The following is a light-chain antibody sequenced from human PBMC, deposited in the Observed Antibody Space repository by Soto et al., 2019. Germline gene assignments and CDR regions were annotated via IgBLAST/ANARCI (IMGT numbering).Light chain of an antibody. CDR1: TGAVTSAHF. CDR2: DAS. V-gene: IGLV7-46*01. CDR3: LLTYSGDRV. Sequence: QAVVTQEPSLTVSPGGTVTLTCDSSTGAVTSAHFPFWFQQRPGQAPRTLIYDASNKNSWTPARFSGSLLGGKAALTLSGAQPEDEADYYCLLTYSGDRVFGGGTQLTVL. J-gene: IGLJ7*01.